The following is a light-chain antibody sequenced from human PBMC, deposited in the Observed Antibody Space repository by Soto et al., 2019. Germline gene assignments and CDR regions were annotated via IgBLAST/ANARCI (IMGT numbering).Light chain of an antibody. CDR3: QQYNDWAYT. V-gene: IGKV3-15*01. Sequence: EIVMTQSPATLSVSPGERATLSCRASQSISRNLAWYQQKPGQSPRLLIFDACTRATGVPARISGSGSGTDFTLTISSLQSEDFAVYYCQQYNDWAYTFGQGTKLEIK. CDR1: QSISRN. CDR2: DAC. J-gene: IGKJ2*01.